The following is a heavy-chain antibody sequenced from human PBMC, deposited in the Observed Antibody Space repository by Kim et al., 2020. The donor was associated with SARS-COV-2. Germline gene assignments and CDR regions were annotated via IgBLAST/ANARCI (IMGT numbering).Heavy chain of an antibody. CDR1: GGPISSSTYY. Sequence: LETLSLTCSVSGGPISSSTYYWGWVRQPPGKGLEWIGAINYSGETFYNPSLKSRVTISVDTSKTQFSLKLSSVTAADTAVYFCARGAMGRDYFDPWGQGTLVTVSS. J-gene: IGHJ5*02. CDR3: ARGAMGRDYFDP. D-gene: IGHD2-2*01. CDR2: INYSGET. V-gene: IGHV4-39*07.